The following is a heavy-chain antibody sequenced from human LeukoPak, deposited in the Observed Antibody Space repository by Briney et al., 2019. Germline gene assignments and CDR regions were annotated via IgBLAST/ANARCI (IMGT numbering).Heavy chain of an antibody. CDR3: ARHLIGEAAAVGVTYYYYGMDV. J-gene: IGHJ6*02. Sequence: SETLSLTCIVSGGSVSNYYWSWIRQPPGKGLEWIGYIYYSGSTNYNPSLKSRVTISVDTSKNQFSLKLSSVTAADTAVYYCARHLIGEAAAVGVTYYYYGMDVWGQGTTVTVSS. V-gene: IGHV4-59*08. D-gene: IGHD6-13*01. CDR1: GGSVSNYY. CDR2: IYYSGST.